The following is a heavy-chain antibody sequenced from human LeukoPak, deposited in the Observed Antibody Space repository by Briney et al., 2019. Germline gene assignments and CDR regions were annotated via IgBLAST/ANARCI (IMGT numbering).Heavy chain of an antibody. Sequence: SETLSLTCAVYGGSFSGYYWSWIRQPPGKGLEWIGEINHSGSTNYNPSLKSRVTISVDTSKNQFSLKLSSVTAADTAVYYCARVTELGRGFNYWGQGTLVIVSS. CDR2: INHSGST. J-gene: IGHJ4*02. CDR1: GGSFSGYY. CDR3: ARVTELGRGFNY. D-gene: IGHD3-16*01. V-gene: IGHV4-34*01.